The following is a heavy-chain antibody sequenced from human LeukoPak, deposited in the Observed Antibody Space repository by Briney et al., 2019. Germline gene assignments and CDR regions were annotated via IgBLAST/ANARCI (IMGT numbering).Heavy chain of an antibody. CDR3: ASTYYYGSGSWYYFDY. V-gene: IGHV4-61*01. D-gene: IGHD3-10*01. CDR1: GGSVSSGSYY. Sequence: PSETLSLTCTVSGGSVSSGSYYWSWIRQPPGKGLEGIGYIYYSGSTNYNPSLKSRVTISVDTSKNQFSLKLSSVTAADTAVYYCASTYYYGSGSWYYFDYWGQGTLVTVSS. J-gene: IGHJ4*02. CDR2: IYYSGST.